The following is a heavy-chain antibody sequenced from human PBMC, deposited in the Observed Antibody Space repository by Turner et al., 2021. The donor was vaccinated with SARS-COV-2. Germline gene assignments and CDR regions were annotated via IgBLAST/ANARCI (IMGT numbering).Heavy chain of an antibody. CDR1: GYTFTSYY. Sequence: QVQLVQSGAEVKKPAAAVKVSCKASGYTFTSYYMNWVRQAPGKGLEWMGIINPSGSSTSYAQKFQGRVTMTRDKSKSTVYMELSSLRSEDTAVYYCARDIVVVPAAMGPCYWGQGTLVTVSS. J-gene: IGHJ4*02. CDR2: INPSGSST. D-gene: IGHD2-2*01. V-gene: IGHV1-46*01. CDR3: ARDIVVVPAAMGPCY.